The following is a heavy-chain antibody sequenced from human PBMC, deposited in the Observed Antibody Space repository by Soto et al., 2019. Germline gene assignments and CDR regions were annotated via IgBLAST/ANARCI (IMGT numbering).Heavy chain of an antibody. Sequence: QVPLVQSGAEVKKPGAAVRVSCKASGYTFTNYGINWVRQAPGQGLEWLGWISGYNGDTNYTQRLQGRVTMTTDTSTSTAYMELRGLKSDDTAVYFCAGERRWIYASDIWCQGTMVTVSS. CDR1: GYTFTNYG. J-gene: IGHJ3*02. V-gene: IGHV1-18*01. D-gene: IGHD5-12*01. CDR3: AGERRWIYASDI. CDR2: ISGYNGDT.